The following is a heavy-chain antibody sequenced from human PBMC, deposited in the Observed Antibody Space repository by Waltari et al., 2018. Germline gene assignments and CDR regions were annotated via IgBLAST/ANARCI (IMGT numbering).Heavy chain of an antibody. D-gene: IGHD3-10*01. J-gene: IGHJ4*02. CDR2: VSYDGNHK. CDR3: ARGTTKGSH. Sequence: QVQLVESGGGVAQPGHSLRLSCRASGFAFNRYAMHWVRQAPEKGLEWVAVVSYDGNHKYYANSVKGRFRISRDNVNNSLYLQLNSLRVDDTAVYYCARGTTKGSHWGRGTLVTVSS. CDR1: GFAFNRYA. V-gene: IGHV3-30*04.